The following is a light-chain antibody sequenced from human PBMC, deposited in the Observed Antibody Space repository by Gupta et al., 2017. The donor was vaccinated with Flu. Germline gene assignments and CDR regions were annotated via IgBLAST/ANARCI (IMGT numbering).Light chain of an antibody. V-gene: IGLV2-14*01. CDR2: EVT. CDR3: SSFTTSNTWV. CDR1: SSDVGGYNY. J-gene: IGLJ3*02. Sequence: QPAPTQPASVSGSPGQSITISCTATSSDVGGYNYVSWFQQHPGKAPKLMIYEVTNRPSGVSNRFSGSKSGYTASLTISGLQAEDEADYYCSSFTTSNTWVFGGGTKLTVL.